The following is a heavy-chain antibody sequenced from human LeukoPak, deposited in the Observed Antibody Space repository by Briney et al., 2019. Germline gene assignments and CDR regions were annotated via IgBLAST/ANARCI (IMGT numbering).Heavy chain of an antibody. CDR2: IYYSGST. CDR1: GGSISSSSYY. V-gene: IGHV4-39*01. J-gene: IGHJ6*03. Sequence: SSETLSLTCTVSGGSISSSSYYWGWIRQPPGKGLEWIGSIYYSGSTYYNPSLKSRVTISVDTSKNQFSLKLSSVTAADTAVYYCARVISITMVTGYYYYMDVWGKGTTVTISS. D-gene: IGHD3-10*01. CDR3: ARVISITMVTGYYYYMDV.